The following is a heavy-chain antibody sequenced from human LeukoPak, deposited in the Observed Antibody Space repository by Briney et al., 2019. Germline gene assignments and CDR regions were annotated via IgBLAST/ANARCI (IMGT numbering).Heavy chain of an antibody. D-gene: IGHD1-20*01. CDR3: ARDHNWAFDS. J-gene: IGHJ4*02. Sequence: GGSLRLSCAASGFTFSDYSMNWVRQAPGRGLEWLSCIGLASGFTSYADSVKGRFTISSDTARNSLYLHLNSLRAEDTAVYFCARDHNWAFDSWGQGTLVTVSS. CDR1: GFTFSDYS. CDR2: IGLASGFT. V-gene: IGHV3-21*05.